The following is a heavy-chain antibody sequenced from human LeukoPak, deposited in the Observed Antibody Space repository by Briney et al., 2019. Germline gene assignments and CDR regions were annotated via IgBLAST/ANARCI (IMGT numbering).Heavy chain of an antibody. CDR3: ARGGYDYVWGSYRHYYFDY. CDR2: INHSGST. D-gene: IGHD3-16*02. Sequence: SETLSLTCAVYGRSFSGYYWSWIRQPPGKGLEWIGEINHSGSTNYNPSLKSRVTISVDTSKNQFSLKLSSVTAADTAVYYCARGGYDYVWGSYRHYYFDYWGQGTLVTVSS. CDR1: GRSFSGYY. J-gene: IGHJ4*02. V-gene: IGHV4-34*01.